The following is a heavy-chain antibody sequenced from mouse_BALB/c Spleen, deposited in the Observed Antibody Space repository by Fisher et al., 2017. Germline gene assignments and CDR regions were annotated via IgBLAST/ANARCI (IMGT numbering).Heavy chain of an antibody. Sequence: KFKGKATLTVDKSSSTAYMQLNSLTSEDSAVYYCARSFGKGYAMDYWGQGTSVTVSS. D-gene: IGHD1-1*01. V-gene: IGHV1S45*01. CDR3: ARSFGKGYAMDY. J-gene: IGHJ4*01.